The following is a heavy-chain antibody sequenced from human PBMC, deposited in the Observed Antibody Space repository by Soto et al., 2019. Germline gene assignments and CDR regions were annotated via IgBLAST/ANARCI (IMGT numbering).Heavy chain of an antibody. CDR1: GYTFTSYG. J-gene: IGHJ6*02. CDR2: ISAYNGNT. Sequence: APVKISCKASGYTFTSYGISWVRQAPGQGLEWMGWISAYNGNTNYAQKLQGRVTMTTDTSTSTAYMELRSLRSDDTAVYYCARGGLSIAAWLGYYYYGMDVWGQGTTVTVSS. CDR3: ARGGLSIAAWLGYYYYGMDV. V-gene: IGHV1-18*04. D-gene: IGHD6-6*01.